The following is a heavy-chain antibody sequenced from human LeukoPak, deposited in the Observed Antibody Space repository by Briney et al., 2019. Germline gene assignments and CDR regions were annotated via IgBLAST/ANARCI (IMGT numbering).Heavy chain of an antibody. CDR1: GGSISSYY. D-gene: IGHD6-13*01. Sequence: SETLSLTCTVSGGSISSYYWSWIRQPAGKGLEWIGRIYTSGSTNYNPSLKSRVTMSVDMSKNQFSLKLSSVTAADTAVYYCARDHMAAAGLNWFDPWGQGTLVTVSS. V-gene: IGHV4-4*07. CDR2: IYTSGST. J-gene: IGHJ5*02. CDR3: ARDHMAAAGLNWFDP.